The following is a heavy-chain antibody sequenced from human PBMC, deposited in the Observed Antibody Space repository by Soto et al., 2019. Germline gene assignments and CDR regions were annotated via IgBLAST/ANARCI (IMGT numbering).Heavy chain of an antibody. CDR1: GGSISSGGYY. J-gene: IGHJ6*02. CDR3: ARAPQRGYYSGMDV. V-gene: IGHV4-31*03. CDR2: IYYSGST. Sequence: SETLSLTCTVSGGSISSGGYYWNWIRQHPGKGLEWIGYIYYSGSTYYNPSLKSRVTISVDTSKNQFSLKLSSVTAADTAVYYCARAPQRGYYSGMDVWGQGTTVTVSS.